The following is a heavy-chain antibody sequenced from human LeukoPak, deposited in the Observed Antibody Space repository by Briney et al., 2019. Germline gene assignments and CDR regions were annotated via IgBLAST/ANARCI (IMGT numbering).Heavy chain of an antibody. D-gene: IGHD4-17*01. CDR1: GGTFSSYA. Sequence: GASVKVSCKASGGTFSSYAISWVRQAPGQGLERMGRIIPIFGTANYAQKFQGRVTITTDESTSTAYMELSSLRSEDTAVYYCARGSHYYGDYYIDYWGQRTLVTVSS. J-gene: IGHJ4*02. CDR3: ARGSHYYGDYYIDY. CDR2: IIPIFGTA. V-gene: IGHV1-69*05.